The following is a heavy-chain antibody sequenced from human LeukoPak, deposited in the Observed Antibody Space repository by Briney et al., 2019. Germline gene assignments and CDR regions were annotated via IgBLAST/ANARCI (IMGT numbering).Heavy chain of an antibody. D-gene: IGHD3-9*01. J-gene: IGHJ5*02. Sequence: GGSLRLSCAASGFTLSSYAMSWVRQAPGKGLEWVSAISGSGGSTYYADSVKGRFTISRDNSKNTLYLQMNSLRAENTAVYYCAKVAFDWFFNNWFDPWGQGTLVTVSS. CDR1: GFTLSSYA. V-gene: IGHV3-23*01. CDR2: ISGSGGST. CDR3: AKVAFDWFFNNWFDP.